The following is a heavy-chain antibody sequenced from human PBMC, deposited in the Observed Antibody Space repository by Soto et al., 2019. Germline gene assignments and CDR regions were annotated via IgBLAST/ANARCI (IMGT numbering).Heavy chain of an antibody. Sequence: SETLSLTCTVSGGSISSGGYYWSWIRQHPGKGLEWIGYIYYSGSTYYNPSLKSRVTISVDTSKNQFSLKLSSVTAADTAVYYCARGGIAAAPYYYYGMDVWGQGTTVT. J-gene: IGHJ6*02. CDR2: IYYSGST. CDR1: GGSISSGGYY. CDR3: ARGGIAAAPYYYYGMDV. V-gene: IGHV4-31*03. D-gene: IGHD6-13*01.